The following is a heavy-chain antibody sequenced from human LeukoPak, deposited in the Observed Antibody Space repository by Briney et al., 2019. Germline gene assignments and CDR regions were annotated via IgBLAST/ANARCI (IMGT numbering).Heavy chain of an antibody. D-gene: IGHD6-25*01. CDR2: IKSKTDGGTT. CDR3: TTDGRHSGYLWVDY. V-gene: IGHV3-15*01. CDR1: GFTFSNAW. Sequence: PGGSLRLSGAASGFTFSNAWMSWVRQAPGKGLEWVGRIKSKTDGGTTDYAAPVKGRFTISRDDSKNTLYLQMNSLKTEDTAVYYCTTDGRHSGYLWVDYWGQGTLVTVSS. J-gene: IGHJ4*02.